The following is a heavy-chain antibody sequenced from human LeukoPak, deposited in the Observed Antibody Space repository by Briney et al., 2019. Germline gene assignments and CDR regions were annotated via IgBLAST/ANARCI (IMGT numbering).Heavy chain of an antibody. D-gene: IGHD2-8*02. CDR2: TYYYRFEWYN. V-gene: IGHV6-1*01. CDR1: GDSVSSNSVT. J-gene: IGHJ3*01. CDR3: ARDQSWTTGFDV. Sequence: SQTLSLTCAISGDSVSSNSVTWNWIRQSPSRGLEWLGRTYYYRFEWYNHYATSVKSRSIISPDTSKNQCSLQLKVMTPEDTAVYYCARDQSWTTGFDVWGRGTIVTVSS.